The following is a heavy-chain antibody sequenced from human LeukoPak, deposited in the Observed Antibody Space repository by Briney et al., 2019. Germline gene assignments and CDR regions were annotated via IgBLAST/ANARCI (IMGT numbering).Heavy chain of an antibody. J-gene: IGHJ4*02. CDR1: GFTFNNHA. CDR2: ITVNGDGT. V-gene: IGHV3-23*01. D-gene: IGHD6-19*01. Sequence: GGSLRLSCAASGFTFNNHAMSWARQAPGKGLEWVSSITVNGDGTNYADAVKGRFTISRDNSKNTVYLQMNSLRADDTAKYYCAKDRLGAVAGYPDYWGQGTLVTVSS. CDR3: AKDRLGAVAGYPDY.